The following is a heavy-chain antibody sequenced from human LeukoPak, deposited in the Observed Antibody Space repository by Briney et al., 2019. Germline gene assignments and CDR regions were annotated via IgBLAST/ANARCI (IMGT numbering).Heavy chain of an antibody. V-gene: IGHV3-53*01. Sequence: GGSLRLSCAASGFTVSSNYMSWVRQAPGKGLEWVSVIYSGGSTYYADSVKGRFTISRDNSKNTLYLQMNSLRAEDTAVYYCARDNWGNALDYWGQGTLVTVSS. CDR3: ARDNWGNALDY. J-gene: IGHJ4*02. CDR1: GFTVSSNY. CDR2: IYSGGST. D-gene: IGHD7-27*01.